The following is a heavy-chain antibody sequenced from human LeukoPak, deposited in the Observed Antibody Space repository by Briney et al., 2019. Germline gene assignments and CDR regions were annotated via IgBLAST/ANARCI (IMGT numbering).Heavy chain of an antibody. CDR2: ISGSGGST. D-gene: IGHD2-2*01. CDR1: GFTFSSYW. V-gene: IGHV3-23*01. J-gene: IGHJ4*02. Sequence: GGSLRLSCAASGFTFSSYWMSWVRQAPGKGLEWVSAISGSGGSTYYADSVKGRFTISRDNSKNTLYLQMNSLRAEDTAVYYCAKDLKSTRAVYFDYWGQGTLVTVSS. CDR3: AKDLKSTRAVYFDY.